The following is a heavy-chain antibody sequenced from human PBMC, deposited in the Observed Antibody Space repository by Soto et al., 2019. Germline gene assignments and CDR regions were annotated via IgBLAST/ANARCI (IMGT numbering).Heavy chain of an antibody. D-gene: IGHD2-2*01. V-gene: IGHV3-23*01. CDR1: GFTCSTYT. J-gene: IGHJ4*02. Sequence: EVQLLESGGDLVQPGGSLRLSCAASGFTCSTYTMSWVRQAPGKGLEWVSAISGSGGSPSYADSVQGRFTISRDNPKNALYLQMNSLRVEDTAMYYCAKARCSTTNCYVPDYWGQGTLVTVSS. CDR2: ISGSGGSP. CDR3: AKARCSTTNCYVPDY.